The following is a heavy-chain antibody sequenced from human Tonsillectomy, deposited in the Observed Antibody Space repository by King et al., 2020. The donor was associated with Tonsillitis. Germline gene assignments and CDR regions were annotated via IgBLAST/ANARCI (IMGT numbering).Heavy chain of an antibody. J-gene: IGHJ5*01. CDR2: IYYSGST. D-gene: IGHD3-3*01. CDR1: GGSISSSSYY. V-gene: IGHV4-39*01. Sequence: QLQESGPGLVKPSETLSLTCNVSGGSISSSSYYWGWIRQPPGKGLERIGSIYYSGSTYYNPSLKSRVTISVDTSENQFSLKMRSVNAADTAVYYCARHMMCKAGSGWLHSWGQGTLVTVSS. CDR3: ARHMMCKAGSGWLHS.